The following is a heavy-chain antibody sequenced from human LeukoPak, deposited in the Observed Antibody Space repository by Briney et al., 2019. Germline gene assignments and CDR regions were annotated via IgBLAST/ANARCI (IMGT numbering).Heavy chain of an antibody. D-gene: IGHD1-1*01. CDR2: MNPDSGVT. Sequence: ASVTVSCKASGYSFTTYWIHWVRQAPGQGLEWMGCMNPDSGVTGYAQTFQGRVTMTRDTSINTAYMHLSSLRPDDTAVYFRARDPGYLQPDYWGQGTQVTVPS. CDR1: GYSFTTYW. CDR3: ARDPGYLQPDY. J-gene: IGHJ4*02. V-gene: IGHV1-2*02.